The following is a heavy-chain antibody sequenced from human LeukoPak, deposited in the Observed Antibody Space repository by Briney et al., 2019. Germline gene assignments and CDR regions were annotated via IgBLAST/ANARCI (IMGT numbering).Heavy chain of an antibody. D-gene: IGHD2-2*01. CDR1: GFTFSESW. CDR2: INEDGSRK. J-gene: IGHJ4*02. Sequence: PGGSLRLSCAASGFTFSESWINWVRQAPGKGLEWVGNINEDGSRKNYADSVKGRFTISRDNSKNSLYLQMDSLRAEDTALYYCAGGYYAGYWGQGTQVTVSS. V-gene: IGHV3-7*04. CDR3: AGGYYAGY.